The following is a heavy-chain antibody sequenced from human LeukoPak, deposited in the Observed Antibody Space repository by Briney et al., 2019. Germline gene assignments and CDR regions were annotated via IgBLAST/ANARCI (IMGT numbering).Heavy chain of an antibody. CDR3: AKDVDTRDGSNYYYGMDV. CDR1: GFTFSSYA. CDR2: ISGSGGST. Sequence: GGSLRLSCAASGFTFSSYAMSWVRQAPGKGLEWVSAISGSGGSTYYADSVKGRFTISRDNSKNTLYLQMNSLRAEDTAVYYCAKDVDTRDGSNYYYGMDVWGQGTTVTVSS. V-gene: IGHV3-23*01. D-gene: IGHD5-24*01. J-gene: IGHJ6*02.